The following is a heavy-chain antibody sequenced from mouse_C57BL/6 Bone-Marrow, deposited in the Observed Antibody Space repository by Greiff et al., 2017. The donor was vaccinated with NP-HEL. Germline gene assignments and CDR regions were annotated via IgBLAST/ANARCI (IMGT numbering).Heavy chain of an antibody. D-gene: IGHD1-1*01. V-gene: IGHV1-20*01. J-gene: IGHJ2*01. CDR3: ARSRGTTVDY. CDR1: GYSFTGYF. Sequence: VQLKESGPELVKPGDSVKISCKASGYSFTGYFMNWVMQSHGKSLEWIGRINPYNGDTFYNQKFKGKATLTVDKSSSTAHMELRSLTSEDSAVYYCARSRGTTVDYWGQGTTLTVSS. CDR2: INPYNGDT.